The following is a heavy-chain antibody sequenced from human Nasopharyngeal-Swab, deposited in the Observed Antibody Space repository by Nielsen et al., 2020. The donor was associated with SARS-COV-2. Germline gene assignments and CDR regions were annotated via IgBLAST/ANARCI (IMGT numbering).Heavy chain of an antibody. J-gene: IGHJ6*02. D-gene: IGHD2-2*01. CDR3: ARAHIEVVPSADYEDYYYYYGMDV. CDR1: GGSFSDYY. CDR2: INHIGSA. Sequence: SETLSLTCAVYGGSFSDYYWSWIRQPPGKGLEWIGEINHIGSANYKSSLKSRVTISVDTSKNQFSLRLSSVTAADTAVYYCARAHIEVVPSADYEDYYYYYGMDVWGQGTTVIVSS. V-gene: IGHV4-34*01.